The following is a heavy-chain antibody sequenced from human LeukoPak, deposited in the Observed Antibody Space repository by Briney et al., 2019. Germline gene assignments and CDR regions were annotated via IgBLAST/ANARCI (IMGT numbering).Heavy chain of an antibody. CDR2: IYHSGST. CDR1: GYSISSGYY. J-gene: IGHJ2*01. CDR3: ARPNYDFWSGRSVGYWYFDL. D-gene: IGHD3-3*01. Sequence: KPSETLSLTRTVSGYSISSGYYWGWIRQPPGKGLEWIGSIYHSGSTYYNPSLKSRVTISVDTSKNQFSLKLSSVTAADTAVYYCARPNYDFWSGRSVGYWYFDLWGRGTLVTVSS. V-gene: IGHV4-38-2*02.